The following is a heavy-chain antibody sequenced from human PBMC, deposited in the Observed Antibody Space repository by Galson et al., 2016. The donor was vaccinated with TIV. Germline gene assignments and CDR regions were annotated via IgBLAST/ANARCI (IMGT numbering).Heavy chain of an antibody. Sequence: LRLSCAASGFTFSDHYMDWVRQAPGMGLEWIASIFYSGGTYYNPSLRNRLTTSVDTSKNQVSLRLSAVTAADTAVYYCARHLDVGDYDNSGYPDYFDSWGQGTLVTVSS. CDR2: IFYSGGT. J-gene: IGHJ4*02. CDR1: GFTFSDHY. D-gene: IGHD3-22*01. V-gene: IGHV4-38-2*01. CDR3: ARHLDVGDYDNSGYPDYFDS.